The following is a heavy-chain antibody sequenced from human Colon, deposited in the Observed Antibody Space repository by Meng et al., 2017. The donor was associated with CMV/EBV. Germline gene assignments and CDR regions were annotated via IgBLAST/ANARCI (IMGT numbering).Heavy chain of an antibody. CDR3: ARGQLWLDS. Sequence: GESLKISCAASGMTLSSYWMTWVRQAPGKGLEWVANIKQDGSETSYVDSVKGRFTISRDNAKSSLYLQMNNLRAEDTAVYYCARGQLWLDSWGQGTLVTVSS. J-gene: IGHJ5*01. CDR1: GMTLSSYW. V-gene: IGHV3-7*04. CDR2: IKQDGSET. D-gene: IGHD3-10*01.